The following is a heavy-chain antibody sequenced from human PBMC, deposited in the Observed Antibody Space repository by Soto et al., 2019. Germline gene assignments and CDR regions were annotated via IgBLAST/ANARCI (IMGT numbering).Heavy chain of an antibody. Sequence: VASVKVSCKASGGTFSSYAISWVRQAPGQGLEWMGGIIPIFGTANYAQKFQGRVTITADKSTSTAYMELSSLRSEDTAVYYCARDDGLAYCGGDCYSWGQGTLVTVSS. CDR3: ARDDGLAYCGGDCYS. J-gene: IGHJ4*02. CDR1: GGTFSSYA. V-gene: IGHV1-69*06. D-gene: IGHD2-21*02. CDR2: IIPIFGTA.